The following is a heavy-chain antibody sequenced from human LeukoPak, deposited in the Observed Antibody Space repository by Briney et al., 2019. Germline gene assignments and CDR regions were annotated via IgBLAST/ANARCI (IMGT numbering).Heavy chain of an antibody. J-gene: IGHJ6*03. CDR1: GFTVSTNH. Sequence: PGGSLRLSCVASGFTVSTNHMTWVRQAPGKGLEWVSIIYSGDPYYADSVKGRFIISRDSSMNMVYLQMNSLRAEDTAVYYCARTLNYGDYHSYYMDVWGKGTTVTVSS. D-gene: IGHD4-17*01. V-gene: IGHV3-66*02. CDR3: ARTLNYGDYHSYYMDV. CDR2: IYSGDP.